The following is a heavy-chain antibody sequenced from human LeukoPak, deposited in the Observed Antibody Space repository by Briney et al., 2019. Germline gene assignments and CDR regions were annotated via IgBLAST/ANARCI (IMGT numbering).Heavy chain of an antibody. D-gene: IGHD3-22*01. CDR3: ASYDSSGFGDY. J-gene: IGHJ4*02. CDR1: GFTVSSKY. CDR2: IYSGGST. Sequence: GGSPRLSCAASGFTVSSKYMSWVRQAPGKGLEWVSVIYSGGSTYYADSVKGRFTISRDNSKNTLYLQMSSPRAEDTAVYYCASYDSSGFGDYWGQGTLVTVSS. V-gene: IGHV3-53*01.